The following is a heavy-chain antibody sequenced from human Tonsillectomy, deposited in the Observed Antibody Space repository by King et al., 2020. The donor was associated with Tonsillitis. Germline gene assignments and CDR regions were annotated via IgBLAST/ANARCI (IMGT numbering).Heavy chain of an antibody. CDR1: GGSISSDD. D-gene: IGHD6-19*01. J-gene: IGHJ4*02. Sequence: QLQESGPGLVKASETLSLTGTVSGGSISSDDWSWLRQPAGKTLEWIARVYTGGATIEFNSSLKSRVTMSIYTSKNQFSLMVTSVTAADTAVYYCARQGSGWPFDYWGQGILVTVSS. V-gene: IGHV4-4*07. CDR2: VYTGGATI. CDR3: ARQGSGWPFDY.